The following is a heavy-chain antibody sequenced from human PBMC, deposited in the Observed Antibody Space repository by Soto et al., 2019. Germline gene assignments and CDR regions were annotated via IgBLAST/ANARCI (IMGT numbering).Heavy chain of an antibody. CDR1: GYTFTSYG. D-gene: IGHD3-3*01. J-gene: IGHJ6*02. Sequence: VKVSCQASGYTFTSYGISWVRQAPGQGLEWMGWISAYNGNTNYAQKLQGRVTMTTDTSTSTAYMELRSLRSDDTAVYFCARHAGILFEVVTIGSSHYGLDLRG. CDR2: ISAYNGNT. CDR3: ARHAGILFEVVTIGSSHYGLDL. V-gene: IGHV1-18*01.